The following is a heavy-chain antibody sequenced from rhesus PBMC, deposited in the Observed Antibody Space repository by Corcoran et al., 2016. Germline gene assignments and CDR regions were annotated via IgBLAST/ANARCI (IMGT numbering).Heavy chain of an antibody. V-gene: IGHV4-65*01. CDR1: GVSLRIRNW. J-gene: IGHJ2*01. CDR3: ARLGRSGSWYFDL. CDR2: IYVGSGST. Sequence: QVQLQASGPGLVKPLETLSPTSAFSGVSLRIRNWLGWHRHPPGAGLEWMGNIYVGSGSTSYNPSLKSRVTISTDTSKNQCSLKLSSVTAADTAVYYCARLGRSGSWYFDLWGPGTPITISS. D-gene: IGHD6-25*01.